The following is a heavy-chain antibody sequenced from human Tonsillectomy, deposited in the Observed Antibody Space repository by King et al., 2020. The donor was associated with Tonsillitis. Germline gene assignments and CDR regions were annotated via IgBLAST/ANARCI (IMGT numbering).Heavy chain of an antibody. D-gene: IGHD6-19*01. CDR1: AYSFTTYW. Sequence: VQLVESGAEVKKPGESLKIACKVSAYSFTTYWIGWVRQQPGKGLEWMGIIYPGDSDTRYSPSFQGQVTFSADKSISAAYLQWSSLRASDTAMYYCARLQYSSGWYLDYWGQGTLVTVSS. V-gene: IGHV5-51*01. CDR3: ARLQYSSGWYLDY. J-gene: IGHJ4*02. CDR2: IYPGDSDT.